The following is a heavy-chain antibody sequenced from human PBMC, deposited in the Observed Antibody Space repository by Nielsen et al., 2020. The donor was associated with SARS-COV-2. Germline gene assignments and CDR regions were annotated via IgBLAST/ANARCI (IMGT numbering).Heavy chain of an antibody. J-gene: IGHJ4*02. Sequence: GGSLRLSCAASGFTFDDYAMHWVRQAPGKGLEWVSGISWNSGSIGCADSVKGRFTISRDNAKNSLYLQMNSLRAEDTALYYCASLYDSSDIHNYWGQGTLVTVSS. CDR1: GFTFDDYA. CDR2: ISWNSGSI. V-gene: IGHV3-9*01. CDR3: ASLYDSSDIHNY. D-gene: IGHD3-22*01.